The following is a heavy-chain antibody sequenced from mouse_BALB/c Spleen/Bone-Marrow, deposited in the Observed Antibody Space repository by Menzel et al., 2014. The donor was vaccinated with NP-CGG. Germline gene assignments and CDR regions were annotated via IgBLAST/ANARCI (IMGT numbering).Heavy chain of an antibody. Sequence: EVNVVESGGGLVQPGGSLRLSCATSGFTFTDYYMSWVRQPPGKALEWLGFIRNKAKGYTSENSASVKGRFTISRDNSQSILYLQMNTLRAEDGATYYCARDINYDIYWYFDVWGAGTTVTVSS. CDR1: GFTFTDYY. CDR3: ARDINYDIYWYFDV. J-gene: IGHJ1*01. D-gene: IGHD2-4*01. V-gene: IGHV7-3*02. CDR2: IRNKAKGYTS.